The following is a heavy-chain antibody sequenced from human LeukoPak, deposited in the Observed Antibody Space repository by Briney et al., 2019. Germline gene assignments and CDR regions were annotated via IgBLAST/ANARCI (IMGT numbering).Heavy chain of an antibody. V-gene: IGHV1-69*04. CDR1: GCTFSSYT. CDR2: IIPILGIA. Sequence: SVKVSCKASGCTFSSYTISWVRQAPGQGLEWMGRIIPILGIANYAQKFQGRVTITADKSTSTAYMELSSLRSEDTAVYYCAREGPYSSGWYGDYYYYRDGWGKGTTVTVSS. J-gene: IGHJ6*03. CDR3: AREGPYSSGWYGDYYYYRDG. D-gene: IGHD6-19*01.